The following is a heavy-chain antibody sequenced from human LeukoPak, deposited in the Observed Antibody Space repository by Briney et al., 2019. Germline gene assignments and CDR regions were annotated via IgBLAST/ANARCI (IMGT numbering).Heavy chain of an antibody. V-gene: IGHV4-4*07. J-gene: IGHJ3*02. CDR2: IYTSGST. Sequence: SETLSLTCTVSGGSISSYYWSWIRQPAGKGLEWIGRIYTSGSTNYNPSLKSRVTMSVDTSKNQFSLKLSSVTAADTAVYYCARDPTNYYDSSGYPAFDIWGQGTMVTVSS. CDR3: ARDPTNYYDSSGYPAFDI. CDR1: GGSISSYY. D-gene: IGHD3-22*01.